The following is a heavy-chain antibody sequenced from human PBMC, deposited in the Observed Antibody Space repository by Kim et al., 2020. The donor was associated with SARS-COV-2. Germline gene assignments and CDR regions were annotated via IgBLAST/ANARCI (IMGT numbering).Heavy chain of an antibody. Sequence: SETLSLTCAVYGGSFSGYYWSWIRQPPGKGLEWIGEINHSGSTNYNPSLKSRVTISVDTSKNQFSLKLSSVTAADTAVYYCARDQIYDSSGYYYYWGQGTLVTVSS. CDR2: INHSGST. V-gene: IGHV4-34*01. J-gene: IGHJ4*02. CDR3: ARDQIYDSSGYYYY. D-gene: IGHD3-22*01. CDR1: GGSFSGYY.